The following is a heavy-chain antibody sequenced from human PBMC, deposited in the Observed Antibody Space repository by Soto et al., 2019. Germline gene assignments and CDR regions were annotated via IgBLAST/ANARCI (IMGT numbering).Heavy chain of an antibody. Sequence: GPPVKVSCKASGFTFTSCAVQWVRQARGQRLEWIGWIVVGSGNTNYAQKFQERVTITRDMSTSTAYMELSSLRSEDTAVYYCAAAPHERSVAGRVDYYYGMDVWGQGTTCTVSS. J-gene: IGHJ6*02. CDR1: GFTFTSCA. CDR2: IVVGSGNT. V-gene: IGHV1-58*01. CDR3: AAAPHERSVAGRVDYYYGMDV. D-gene: IGHD6-19*01.